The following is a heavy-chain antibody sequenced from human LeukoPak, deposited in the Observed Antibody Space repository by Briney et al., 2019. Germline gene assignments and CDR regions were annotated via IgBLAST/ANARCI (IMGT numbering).Heavy chain of an antibody. V-gene: IGHV4-59*01. CDR3: ARGGSASHYYYYYYMDV. D-gene: IGHD3-10*01. CDR2: IYSSGST. J-gene: IGHJ6*03. Sequence: SETLSLTCTVSGASINSYYWSWIRQPPGKGLEWIGYIYSSGSTNYNPSLKSRVTISVDTSKNQFSLKLTSMTAADTAVYHCARGGSASHYYYYYYMDVWGKGTTVTVSS. CDR1: GASINSYY.